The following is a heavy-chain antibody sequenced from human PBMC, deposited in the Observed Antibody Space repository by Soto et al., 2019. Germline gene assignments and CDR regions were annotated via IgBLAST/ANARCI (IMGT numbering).Heavy chain of an antibody. CDR3: EGSHTADY. Sequence: PGGSLRLSCAASGFTFSNYWMTWVRQSPGQGLEWLANIRQDGNEKYYADSVKGRFTISRDNAKNSLYLQMNSLRAEDTGLYYCEGSHTADYWGHGTLVTVSS. V-gene: IGHV3-7*01. D-gene: IGHD5-18*01. CDR2: IRQDGNEK. CDR1: GFTFSNYW. J-gene: IGHJ4*01.